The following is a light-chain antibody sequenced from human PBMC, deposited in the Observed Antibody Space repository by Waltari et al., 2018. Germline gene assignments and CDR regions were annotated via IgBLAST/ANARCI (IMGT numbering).Light chain of an antibody. CDR1: TSNIGAGHD. CDR3: QSFDNMLSGGVV. CDR2: GNN. J-gene: IGLJ2*01. Sequence: QSVLTQPPSVSGTPGQRVTLSCSRSTSNIGAGHDVHWYQHLPGTAPKLLIYGNNNRPSGVPDRFSGSKSGTSASLAITGLQADDEADYFCQSFDNMLSGGVVFGGGTKLAVL. V-gene: IGLV1-40*01.